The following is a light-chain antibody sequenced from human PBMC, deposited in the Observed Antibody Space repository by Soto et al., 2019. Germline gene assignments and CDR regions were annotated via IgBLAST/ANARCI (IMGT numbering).Light chain of an antibody. CDR3: QQRSTWPLT. Sequence: EVVLTQSPATLSLSPGERATLSCRASQSVSSFLAWYQQKPGQAPRLLISDASNRATGIPARFSGSGSGTVFILTVSSLEPEDFAVYYCQQRSTWPLTFGGGTKVEIK. V-gene: IGKV3-11*01. J-gene: IGKJ4*01. CDR2: DAS. CDR1: QSVSSF.